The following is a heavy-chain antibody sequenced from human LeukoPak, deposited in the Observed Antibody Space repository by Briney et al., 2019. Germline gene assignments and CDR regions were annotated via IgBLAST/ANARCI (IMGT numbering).Heavy chain of an antibody. V-gene: IGHV4-4*02. CDR1: SDSIRSNNW. CDR2: IYHSGST. CDR3: MRVPFAFYGMEV. J-gene: IGHJ6*04. D-gene: IGHD4/OR15-4a*01. Sequence: PSETLSLTCAVSSDSIRSNNWWSGVRQPPGKGLEWIGEIYHSGSTNYNPSLKSRVTISADTSKNQLSLKLSSVTAADTAVYYCMRVPFAFYGMEVWGKGTTVSVSS.